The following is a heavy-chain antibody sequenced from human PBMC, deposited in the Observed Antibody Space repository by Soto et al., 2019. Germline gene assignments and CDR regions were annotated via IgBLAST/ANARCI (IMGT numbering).Heavy chain of an antibody. D-gene: IGHD2-15*01. J-gene: IGHJ4*02. V-gene: IGHV3-30-3*01. Sequence: QVQLVESGGGVVQPGRSLRLSCAASGFSFSISPMHWVRQAPGKVPEWVALISYDGTNKFYADSVKGRFTISRDNSKSTLYLQVDSLRPEDAAVYYCARDPKTSGGQHLAFNYFDSWGQGTLVTVSS. CDR1: GFSFSISP. CDR3: ARDPKTSGGQHLAFNYFDS. CDR2: ISYDGTNK.